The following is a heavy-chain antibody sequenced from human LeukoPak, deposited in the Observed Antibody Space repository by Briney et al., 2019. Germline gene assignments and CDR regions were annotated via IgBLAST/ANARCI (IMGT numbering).Heavy chain of an antibody. V-gene: IGHV1-2*02. D-gene: IGHD3-22*01. Sequence: GASVKVSCRASGYTFTGYYIHWVRQAPGQGLEWMGWINPNSGGTNYAQKFQGRVTMTRDTSISTAYMELSRLRSDDTAVYYCARSLRALSGCQLYWGQGTLVTVSS. J-gene: IGHJ4*02. CDR2: INPNSGGT. CDR1: GYTFTGYY. CDR3: ARSLRALSGCQLY.